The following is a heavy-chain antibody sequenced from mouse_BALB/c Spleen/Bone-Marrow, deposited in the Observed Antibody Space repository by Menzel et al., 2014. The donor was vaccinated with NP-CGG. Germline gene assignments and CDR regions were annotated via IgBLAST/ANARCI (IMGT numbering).Heavy chain of an antibody. CDR1: GYAFSSYW. J-gene: IGHJ2*01. Sequence: QVQLQQSGAELVRPGSSVKISCKASGYAFSSYWMNWVKQRPGQGLEWIGQIYPGDGDTNYNGKFKGKATLTADKSSSTAYMQRSGLTSEDSAVYFCARGRGWYFDYWGQGTTLTVSS. CDR3: ARGRGWYFDY. D-gene: IGHD2-3*01. CDR2: IYPGDGDT. V-gene: IGHV1-80*01.